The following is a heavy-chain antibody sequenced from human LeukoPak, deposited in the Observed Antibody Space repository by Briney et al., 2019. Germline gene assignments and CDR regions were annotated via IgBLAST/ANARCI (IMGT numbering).Heavy chain of an antibody. CDR1: GGSISSYY. J-gene: IGHJ3*02. CDR3: ARRSITEDAFDI. CDR2: IYTSGST. Sequence: SETLSLTCPVSGGSISSYYWSWIRQPAAKGLEWIGRIYTSGSTNYNPSLRSRVIMPVDTSKNQFSLKLPSVPAAVTAVYYCARRSITEDAFDIWGQGTMVTVSS. D-gene: IGHD3-3*01. V-gene: IGHV4-4*07.